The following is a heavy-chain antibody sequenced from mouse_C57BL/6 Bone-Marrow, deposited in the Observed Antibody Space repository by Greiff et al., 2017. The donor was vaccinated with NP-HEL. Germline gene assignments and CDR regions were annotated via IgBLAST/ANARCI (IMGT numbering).Heavy chain of an antibody. Sequence: EVQLVESGGGLVKPGGSLKLSCAASGFTFSSYAMSWVRQTPEKRLEWVATISDGGSYTYYPDNVKGRFTISRDNAKNNLYLQMSHLKSEDTAMYYCARESTTVVAHYFDYWGQGTTLTVSS. J-gene: IGHJ2*01. CDR3: ARESTTVVAHYFDY. CDR2: ISDGGSYT. V-gene: IGHV5-4*01. D-gene: IGHD1-1*01. CDR1: GFTFSSYA.